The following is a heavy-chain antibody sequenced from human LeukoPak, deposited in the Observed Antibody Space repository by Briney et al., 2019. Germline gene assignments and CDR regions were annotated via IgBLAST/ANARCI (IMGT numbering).Heavy chain of an antibody. D-gene: IGHD3-9*01. CDR1: GGSMSGYY. V-gene: IGHV4-59*01. J-gene: IGHJ3*01. CDR3: ARGYFDHFDAFDL. CDR2: MYYSGGT. Sequence: SETLSLTCTVSGGSMSGYYWSWIRQPPGKELDWIGCMYYSGGTNYNPSLKTRVTISVDTSKNQFSLKVSSVTAADTAVYYCARGYFDHFDAFDLWGQGTMVTVSS.